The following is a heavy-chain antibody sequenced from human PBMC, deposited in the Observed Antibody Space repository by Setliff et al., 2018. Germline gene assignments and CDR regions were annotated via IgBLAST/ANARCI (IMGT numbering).Heavy chain of an antibody. J-gene: IGHJ4*02. CDR2: ISPGGST. V-gene: IGHV4-34*01. CDR3: ATSGFCSAGSCYSFDN. CDR1: GGGGSFSAYY. Sequence: LSLTCGVSGGGGSFSAYYWSWIRQPPGKGLEWIGEISPGGSTIYNPSLRSRVTMSVDTAKNRFSLNLTSVTAADTAVYYCATSGFCSAGSCYSFDNWGQGALVTVSS. D-gene: IGHD6-19*01.